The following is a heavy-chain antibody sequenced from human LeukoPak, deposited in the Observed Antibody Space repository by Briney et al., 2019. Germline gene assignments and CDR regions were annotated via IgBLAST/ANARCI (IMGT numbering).Heavy chain of an antibody. CDR2: INHSGST. Sequence: SETLSLTCAVYGGSFSGYYRSWIRQPPGKGLEWIGEINHSGSTNYNPSLKSRVTISVDTSKNQFSLKLSSVTAADTAVYYCARIRPNTYYYGSGSYPFDYWGQGTLVTVSS. CDR3: ARIRPNTYYYGSGSYPFDY. D-gene: IGHD3-10*01. J-gene: IGHJ4*02. V-gene: IGHV4-34*01. CDR1: GGSFSGYY.